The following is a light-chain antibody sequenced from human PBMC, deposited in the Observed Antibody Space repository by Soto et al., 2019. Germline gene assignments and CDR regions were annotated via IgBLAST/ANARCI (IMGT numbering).Light chain of an antibody. V-gene: IGKV4-1*01. J-gene: IGKJ2*01. CDR1: QSVLYNSNNKNY. CDR2: WAS. CDR3: QQYYSIPHT. Sequence: DIVMTQSPDSLAVSLGERATINCKSSQSVLYNSNNKNYLTWYQHKPGQPPKLLIYWASTRESGVPDRFSGSGSGTDFTLTISSLQAEDVAVYYCQQYYSIPHTFGQGTKLEIK.